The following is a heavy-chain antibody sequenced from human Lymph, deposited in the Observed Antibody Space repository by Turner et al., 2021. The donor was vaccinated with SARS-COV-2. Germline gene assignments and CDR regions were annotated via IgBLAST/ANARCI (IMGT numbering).Heavy chain of an antibody. CDR1: GFSLSTSGMC. D-gene: IGHD1-26*01. CDR3: ERTPVQSGSYVGEAYYDGLDA. CDR2: IDWVDDK. V-gene: IGHV2-70*01. Sequence: QVTLRESGPALAKPTQTLTLTCTFSGFSLSTSGMCVSWIRRPPGKALGWLALIDWVDDKYEGTTLKTRLTTAKATPKNLVCLTSTNKDPVETARYYWERTPVQSGSYVGEAYYDGLDAWAKGPRSPSP. J-gene: IGHJ6*02.